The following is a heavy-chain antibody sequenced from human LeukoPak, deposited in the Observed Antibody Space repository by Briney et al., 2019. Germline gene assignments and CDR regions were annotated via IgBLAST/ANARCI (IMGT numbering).Heavy chain of an antibody. CDR1: GFSISSGYY. J-gene: IGHJ4*02. V-gene: IGHV4-38-2*02. Sequence: SETLSLTCTVSGFSISSGYYWGWIRQPPGKGLEWIGAISHSGTTYYNPSLKSRLTISLDPSKNQFSLKLNSVTAADTAVYYCEREGDIVGATIASWGQGTLVTVSS. D-gene: IGHD1-26*01. CDR3: EREGDIVGATIAS. CDR2: ISHSGTT.